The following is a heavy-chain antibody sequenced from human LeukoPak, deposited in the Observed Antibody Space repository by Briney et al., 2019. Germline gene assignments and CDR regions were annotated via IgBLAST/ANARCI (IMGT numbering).Heavy chain of an antibody. D-gene: IGHD2-2*01. Sequence: GGSLRLSCAASGFTFSTYWMHWVRQAPGKGLVWVSCINSDGSNTRNADSVKGRFTISRDNAKNTLYLQMNSLRAEDTAVYYCARERRLYCSSTSCYEDFDYWGQGTLVTVSS. CDR2: INSDGSNT. CDR3: ARERRLYCSSTSCYEDFDY. V-gene: IGHV3-74*01. CDR1: GFTFSTYW. J-gene: IGHJ4*02.